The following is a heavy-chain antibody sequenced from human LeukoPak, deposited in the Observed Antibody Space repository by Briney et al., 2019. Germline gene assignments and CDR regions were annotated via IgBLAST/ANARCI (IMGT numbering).Heavy chain of an antibody. CDR2: ISYDGSNK. Sequence: GGSLRLSCAASGFSFRSYTMNWVRQAPGKGLEWVAVISYDGSNKYYADSVKGRFTISRDNSKNTLYLQMNSLRAEDTAVYYCARGSSSRGDYWGQGTLVTVSS. CDR1: GFSFRSYT. D-gene: IGHD6-13*01. CDR3: ARGSSSRGDY. J-gene: IGHJ4*02. V-gene: IGHV3-30*03.